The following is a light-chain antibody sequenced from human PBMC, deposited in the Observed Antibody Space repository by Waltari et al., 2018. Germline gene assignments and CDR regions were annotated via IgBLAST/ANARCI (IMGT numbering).Light chain of an antibody. J-gene: IGLJ3*02. CDR2: YDS. CDR3: QVWDDVTDSGV. Sequence: YVLTQPPSVPVDPGKPAKWTWGGENIGSESVNWYQQKPGQAPVLVMFYDSDRPSEIPERFSGSNAGNTATLTISWVEAGDEADYHCQVWDDVTDSGVFGGGTKLTVL. V-gene: IGLV3-21*04. CDR1: NIGSES.